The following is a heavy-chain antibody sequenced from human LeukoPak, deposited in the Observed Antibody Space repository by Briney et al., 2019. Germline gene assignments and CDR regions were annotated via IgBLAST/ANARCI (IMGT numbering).Heavy chain of an antibody. CDR3: ATVGSGYSSSDGDY. Sequence: ASVKVSCKVSGYTLTELSMHWMRQAPGKGLEWMGGFDPEDGETIYAQKFQGRVTMTEDTSTDTAYMELSSLRSEDTAVYYCATVGSGYSSSDGDYWGQGTLVTVSS. J-gene: IGHJ4*02. D-gene: IGHD6-13*01. CDR2: FDPEDGET. CDR1: GYTLTELS. V-gene: IGHV1-24*01.